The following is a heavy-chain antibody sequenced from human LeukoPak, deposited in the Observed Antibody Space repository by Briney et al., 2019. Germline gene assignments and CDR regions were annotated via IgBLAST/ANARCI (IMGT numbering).Heavy chain of an antibody. D-gene: IGHD2-21*02. V-gene: IGHV4-34*01. CDR3: ASLAYCGGDCYPLPDY. Sequence: PSETLSLTCAVYGGSFSGYYWSWIRQPPGKGLEWIGEINHSGSTNYNPSLKRRVTISVDTSKNQFSLKLSSVTAADTAVYYCASLAYCGGDCYPLPDYWGQGTLVTVSS. CDR1: GGSFSGYY. J-gene: IGHJ4*02. CDR2: INHSGST.